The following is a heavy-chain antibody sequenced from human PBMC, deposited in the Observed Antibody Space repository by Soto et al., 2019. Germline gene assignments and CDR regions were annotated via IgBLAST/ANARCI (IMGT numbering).Heavy chain of an antibody. J-gene: IGHJ4*02. CDR2: INHSGST. V-gene: IGHV4-34*01. CDR3: ARRLPESYSDY. Sequence: SETLSLTCAVYGGSFSGYYWTWIRQPPGTGLEWIGEINHSGSTNYNPSLKSRVTISVDTSKNQFSLKLTSVTAADTAVYYCARRLPESYSDYWGQGILVTVSS. CDR1: GGSFSGYY. D-gene: IGHD3-10*01.